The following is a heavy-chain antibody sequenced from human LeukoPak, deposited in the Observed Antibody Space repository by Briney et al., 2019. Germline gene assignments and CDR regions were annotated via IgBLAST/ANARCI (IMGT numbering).Heavy chain of an antibody. J-gene: IGHJ6*03. CDR3: AREGRYYYYYMDV. V-gene: IGHV3-21*01. Sequence: PGGSLRLSCAASGFTFSNYEMNWVSQAPGKGMEWVSSISSSSSYIYYADSVNGRFTISRDNAKNSLYLQMNSLRAEDTAVYYCAREGRYYYYYMDVWGKGTTVTVSS. CDR2: ISSSSSYI. CDR1: GFTFSNYE.